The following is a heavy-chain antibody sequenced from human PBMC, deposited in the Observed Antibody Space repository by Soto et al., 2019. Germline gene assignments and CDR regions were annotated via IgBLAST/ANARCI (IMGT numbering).Heavy chain of an antibody. Sequence: ASVKVSCKASGYTFTSYAMHWVRQAPGQRLEWMGWINAGNGNTKCSQKFQDRVTITRDTSASTAYMELSSLRSEDTAVYYCATLRGLGEVSPYFDYWGQGLMVTVSS. J-gene: IGHJ4*02. CDR1: GYTFTSYA. CDR2: INAGNGNT. V-gene: IGHV1-3*01. CDR3: ATLRGLGEVSPYFDY. D-gene: IGHD3-10*01.